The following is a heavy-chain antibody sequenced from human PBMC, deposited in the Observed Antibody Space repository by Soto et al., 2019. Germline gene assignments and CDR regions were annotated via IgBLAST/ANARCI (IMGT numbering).Heavy chain of an antibody. CDR2: IIPIFGTA. Sequence: QVQLVQSGAEVKKPGSSVKVSCKASGGTFSSYAISWVRQAPGQGLEWMGGIIPIFGTANYAQKFQGRVTITADESTSTSYLELSSLRSEDTAVYYCARAPSGYDFEIVPAGVPTYLDFWGQGTLVTVSS. CDR3: ARAPSGYDFEIVPAGVPTYLDF. D-gene: IGHD5-12*01. CDR1: GGTFSSYA. J-gene: IGHJ4*02. V-gene: IGHV1-69*01.